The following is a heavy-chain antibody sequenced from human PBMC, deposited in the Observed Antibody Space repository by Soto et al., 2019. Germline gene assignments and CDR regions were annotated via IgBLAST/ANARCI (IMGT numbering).Heavy chain of an antibody. CDR1: GFMFNNYW. D-gene: IGHD4-17*01. V-gene: IGHV3-7*01. Sequence: EVRLVESGGGLVQPGGSLRLSCAASGFMFNNYWMSWVRQAPGKGLEWVANIKKDGSEKYYLDSVKGRFTISRDNAKNSVYLQMSSLRVEDTAAYYCGYHYGDYAPDAEFFQHWGQGTLVTVSS. J-gene: IGHJ1*01. CDR3: GYHYGDYAPDAEFFQH. CDR2: IKKDGSEK.